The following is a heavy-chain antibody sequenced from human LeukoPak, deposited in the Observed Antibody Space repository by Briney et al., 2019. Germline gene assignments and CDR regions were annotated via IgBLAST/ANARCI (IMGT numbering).Heavy chain of an antibody. D-gene: IGHD1-26*01. J-gene: IGHJ4*02. CDR1: GFTFSRNW. V-gene: IGHV3-74*01. CDR2: INIDGSST. CDR3: AKHSGSYFIYYVDS. Sequence: GGSLRLSCAASGFTFSRNWMYWVRQAPGKGLVWVSRINIDGSSTSYADSVKGRFTISRDNSANTLYLQMNSLRAEDTALYYCAKHSGSYFIYYVDSWGQGTLVTVSS.